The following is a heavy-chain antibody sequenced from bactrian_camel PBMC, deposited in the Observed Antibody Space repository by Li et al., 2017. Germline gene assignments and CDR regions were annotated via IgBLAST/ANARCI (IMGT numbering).Heavy chain of an antibody. Sequence: VQLVESGGGLVQPGGSLRLSCAASTFTFGTTDMSWVRQAPGKGLEWVSSINSGGSSTYYADSVKGRFTISRDNAKNTLYLQMNSLKTEDTAVYYCATRYGGRWFRTIASYWGQGTQVTVS. CDR3: ATRYGGRWFRTIASY. CDR2: INSGGSST. J-gene: IGHJ4*01. D-gene: IGHD6*01. V-gene: IGHV3S40*01. CDR1: TFTFGTTD.